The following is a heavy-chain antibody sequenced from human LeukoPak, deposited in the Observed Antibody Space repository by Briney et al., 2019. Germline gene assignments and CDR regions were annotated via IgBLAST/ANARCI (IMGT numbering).Heavy chain of an antibody. V-gene: IGHV3-30*03. CDR3: ARMDYYGSRNYAHYGMDV. CDR2: ISYDGSNK. Sequence: PGGSLRLSCAASGFTFSHYAMHWVRQAPGKGLEWVALISYDGSNKYYGESVKGRFTISRDNSKNTLYLQMNSLRAEDTAVYNCARMDYYGSRNYAHYGMDVWGQGTTVTVSS. J-gene: IGHJ6*02. CDR1: GFTFSHYA. D-gene: IGHD3-10*01.